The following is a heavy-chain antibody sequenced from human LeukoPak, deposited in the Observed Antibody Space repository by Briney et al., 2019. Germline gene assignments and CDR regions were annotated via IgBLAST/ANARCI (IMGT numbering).Heavy chain of an antibody. V-gene: IGHV4-59*01. D-gene: IGHD4-17*01. Sequence: SETLSLTCAVSGGSISSYYWSWIRQPPGKGLEWIGDIYDNGNTNFNPSLRSRVTISVDTSKNQFSLKLSSVTAADTAVYYCAGGRHYGDPRFDPWGQGTLVTVSS. CDR3: AGGRHYGDPRFDP. J-gene: IGHJ5*02. CDR2: IYDNGNT. CDR1: GGSISSYY.